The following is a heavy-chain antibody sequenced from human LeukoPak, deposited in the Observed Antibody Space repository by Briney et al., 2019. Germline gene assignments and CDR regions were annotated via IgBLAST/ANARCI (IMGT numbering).Heavy chain of an antibody. Sequence: SVKVSCKASGGTFSSYAISWVRQAPRQGLEWMGGIIPIFGTANYAQKFQGRVTITADESTSTAYMELSSLRSEDTAVYYCARQSWIQLWGYYYYMDVWGKGTTVTISS. D-gene: IGHD5-18*01. V-gene: IGHV1-69*13. CDR1: GGTFSSYA. CDR3: ARQSWIQLWGYYYYMDV. CDR2: IIPIFGTA. J-gene: IGHJ6*03.